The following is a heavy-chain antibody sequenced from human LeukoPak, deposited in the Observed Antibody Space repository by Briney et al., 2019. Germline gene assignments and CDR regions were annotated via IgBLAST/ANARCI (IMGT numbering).Heavy chain of an antibody. V-gene: IGHV3-11*04. CDR3: ARGSYFDYGSGSSHYYYYMDV. CDR1: GFTFSDYY. Sequence: GGSLRLSCAASGFTFSDYYMSWIRQAPGKGLEWVSYISSSGSTIYYADSVKGRFTISRDNAKNSLYLQMNSLRAEDTAVYYCARGSYFDYGSGSSHYYYYMDVWGKGTTVTVSS. CDR2: ISSSGSTI. D-gene: IGHD3-10*01. J-gene: IGHJ6*03.